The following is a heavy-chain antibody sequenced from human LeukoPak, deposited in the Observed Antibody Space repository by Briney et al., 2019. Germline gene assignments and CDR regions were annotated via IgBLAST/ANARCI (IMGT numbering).Heavy chain of an antibody. CDR2: ISYDGSNK. J-gene: IGHJ4*02. CDR1: GFTFSSYA. Sequence: GGSLRLSCAASGFTFSSYAMHWVRQAPGKGLEWVAVISYDGSNKYYADSVKGRFTISRDNSKNTLYLQMNSLRAEDTAVYYCARGSNRYRSSIAAPLDYWGQGTLVTVSS. D-gene: IGHD6-6*01. V-gene: IGHV3-30-3*01. CDR3: ARGSNRYRSSIAAPLDY.